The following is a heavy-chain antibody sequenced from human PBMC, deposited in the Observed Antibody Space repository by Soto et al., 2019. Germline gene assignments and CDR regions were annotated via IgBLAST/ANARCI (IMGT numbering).Heavy chain of an antibody. CDR2: INHSGST. CDR3: ARGGIAAAGAYWAYYYYMDV. Sequence: SETLSLTCAVYGGSFSGYYWSWIRQPPGKGLEWIGEINHSGSTNYNPSLKSRVTISVDTSKNQFSLKLSSVTAADTAVYYCARGGIAAAGAYWAYYYYMDVWGKGTTVTVSS. D-gene: IGHD6-13*01. V-gene: IGHV4-34*01. J-gene: IGHJ6*03. CDR1: GGSFSGYY.